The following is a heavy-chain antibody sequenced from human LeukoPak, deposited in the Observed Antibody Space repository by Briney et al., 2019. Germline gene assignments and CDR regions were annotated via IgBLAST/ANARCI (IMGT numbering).Heavy chain of an antibody. CDR3: AKQSGYYFGTGPFDY. CDR1: GFTFSNFW. CDR2: ISGSGGST. D-gene: IGHD3-22*01. Sequence: GGSLRLPCAASGFTFSNFWMSWIRQAPGKGLEWVAAISGSGGSTYYVDSVKGRFTISRDNSKNTLYLQMNSLRAEDTAVYYCAKQSGYYFGTGPFDYWGQGTPVTVFS. J-gene: IGHJ4*02. V-gene: IGHV3-23*01.